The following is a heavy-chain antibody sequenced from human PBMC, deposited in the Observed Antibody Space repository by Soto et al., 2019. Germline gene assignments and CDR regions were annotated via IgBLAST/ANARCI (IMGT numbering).Heavy chain of an antibody. J-gene: IGHJ6*02. CDR2: IIPIFGTA. V-gene: IGHV1-69*12. CDR1: GGTFSSYA. Sequence: QVQLVQSGAEVKKPGSSVKVSCKASGGTFSSYAISWVRQAPGQGLEWMGGIIPIFGTANYARKFQGRVTIPADDSRSTADMGLSSRGSEATAVYYCARSVVGQRWSYYYGMDVWGQGTTVTVSS. CDR3: ARSVVGQRWSYYYGMDV. D-gene: IGHD5-18*01.